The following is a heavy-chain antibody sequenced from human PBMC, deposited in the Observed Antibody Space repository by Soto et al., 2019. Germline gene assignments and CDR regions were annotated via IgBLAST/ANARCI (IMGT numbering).Heavy chain of an antibody. CDR1: GGSINGYY. J-gene: IGHJ4*02. CDR3: ARDWGGGTFDY. Sequence: SETLSLTCTVSGGSINGYYWSWIRQPPGKGLEWIGYISKSGSTNYNPALKSRVTISVDTSKNQFSLKLSSVTAADTAVYYCARDWGGGTFDYWGQGTLVTVSS. V-gene: IGHV4-59*01. D-gene: IGHD3-16*01. CDR2: ISKSGST.